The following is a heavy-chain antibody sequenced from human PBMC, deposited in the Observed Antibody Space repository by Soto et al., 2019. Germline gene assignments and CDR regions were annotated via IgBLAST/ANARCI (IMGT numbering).Heavy chain of an antibody. J-gene: IGHJ4*02. Sequence: SETLSLTCTVSGGSISSFYWSWIRQPPGKGLEWIGYIYYSGSTNYNPSLKSRVTISVDTSKNQFSLRLTSVTAADTAVYYCARDKITGLFDYWGQGTLVTVSS. D-gene: IGHD2-8*02. CDR1: GGSISSFY. V-gene: IGHV4-59*12. CDR3: ARDKITGLFDY. CDR2: IYYSGST.